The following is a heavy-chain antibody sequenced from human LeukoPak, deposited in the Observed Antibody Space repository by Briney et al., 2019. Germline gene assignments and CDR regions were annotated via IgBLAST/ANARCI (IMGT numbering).Heavy chain of an antibody. D-gene: IGHD5-12*01. J-gene: IGHJ6*03. V-gene: IGHV3-48*03. CDR1: GFTFSSYE. CDR2: ISSSGSTI. Sequence: GGSLRLSCAASGFTFSSYEMNWVRQAPGKGLEWVSYISSSGSTIYYADSVKGRFTISRDNAKNSLYLQMNSLRAEDTAVYYCARVGKSSGYDDPDYYYYYYMDVWGKGTTVTISS. CDR3: ARVGKSSGYDDPDYYYYYYMDV.